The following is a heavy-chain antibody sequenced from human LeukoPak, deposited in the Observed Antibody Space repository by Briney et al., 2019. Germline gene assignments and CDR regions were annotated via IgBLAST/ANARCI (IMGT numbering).Heavy chain of an antibody. V-gene: IGHV1-69*05. D-gene: IGHD6-13*01. CDR2: IIPIFGTA. Sequence: SVKVSCKASGGTFSSYAISWVRQAPGQGLEWMGGIIPIFGTANYAQKFQGRVTMTRDTSTSTVYMELSSLKSEDTAVYYCARGNAIAAAGTGGDYWGQGTLVTVSS. CDR1: GGTFSSYA. CDR3: ARGNAIAAAGTGGDY. J-gene: IGHJ4*02.